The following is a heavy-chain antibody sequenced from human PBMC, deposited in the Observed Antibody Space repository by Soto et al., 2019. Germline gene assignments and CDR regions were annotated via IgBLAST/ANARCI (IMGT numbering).Heavy chain of an antibody. Sequence: GGSLRLSCAASGFTFSSYGMHWVRQAPGKGLEWVAVISYDGSNKYYADSVKGRFTISRDNSKNTLYLQMNSLRAEDTAVYYCAKDTSGVYDSSGYYSSYYYYYGMDVWGQGTTVTVSS. J-gene: IGHJ6*02. CDR3: AKDTSGVYDSSGYYSSYYYYYGMDV. V-gene: IGHV3-30*18. CDR2: ISYDGSNK. D-gene: IGHD3-22*01. CDR1: GFTFSSYG.